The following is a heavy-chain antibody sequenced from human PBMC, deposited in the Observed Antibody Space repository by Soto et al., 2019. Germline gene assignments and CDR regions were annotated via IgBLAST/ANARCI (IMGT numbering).Heavy chain of an antibody. V-gene: IGHV4-39*01. CDR1: GGSISTDSYY. J-gene: IGHJ6*02. Sequence: SETLSLTCTVSGGSISTDSYYWGWILQPPGKGLEWIGSIYYIGSTYYSQSLESRITISVDTSKNQFSLKMSSVTAADTAVYYCARHFSRGWIYPYGLDVWGQGTTVTVPS. D-gene: IGHD6-19*01. CDR2: IYYIGST. CDR3: ARHFSRGWIYPYGLDV.